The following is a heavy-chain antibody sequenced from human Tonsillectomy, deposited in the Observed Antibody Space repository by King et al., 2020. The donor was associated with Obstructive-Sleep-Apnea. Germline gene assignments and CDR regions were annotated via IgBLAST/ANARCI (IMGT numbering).Heavy chain of an antibody. CDR2: IYYSGST. D-gene: IGHD5-18*01. J-gene: IGHJ4*02. CDR1: GGSVSSGSYY. CDR3: ATYPGDTPMVTTFDY. Sequence: VQLQQSGPGLVKPSETLSLTCTVSGGSVSSGSYYWSWIRKPPGKGLEWIGYIYYSGSTNYNPSLKSRVTISVDTSKNQFSLKLSSVTAADTAVYYCATYPGDTPMVTTFDYWGQGTLVTVSS. V-gene: IGHV4-61*01.